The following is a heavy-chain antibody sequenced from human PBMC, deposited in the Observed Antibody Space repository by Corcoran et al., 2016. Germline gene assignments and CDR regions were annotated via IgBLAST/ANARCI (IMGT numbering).Heavy chain of an antibody. CDR1: GGSFSGYY. J-gene: IGHJ5*02. V-gene: IGHV4-34*01. CDR3: ASIAARPDVFPIHPISASTYNWFDP. D-gene: IGHD6-6*01. Sequence: QVQLQQWGAGLLKPSETLSLTCAVYGGSFSGYYWSWIRQPPGKGLEWIGEINHSGSTNYNPSLKSRVTISVDTSKNQFSLKLSSVTAADTALYYGASIAARPDVFPIHPISASTYNWFDPWGQGTLVTVSS. CDR2: INHSGST.